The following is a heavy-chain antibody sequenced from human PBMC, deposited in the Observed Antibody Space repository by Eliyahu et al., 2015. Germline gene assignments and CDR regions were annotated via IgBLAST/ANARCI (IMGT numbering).Heavy chain of an antibody. CDR3: ARRTDYFDGTGFQF. J-gene: IGHJ4*02. D-gene: IGHD3-22*01. V-gene: IGHV5-51*01. CDR2: IYPGDSDT. CDR1: GSSFNTHW. Sequence: EVQLVQSGAEVKEPGESLKISCKSFGSSFNTHWIGLVRPXPGKGLEWMGIIYPGDSDTRYSPAFQGRVSISVDKPSATAYLQWDSLKASDTAMYYCARRTDYFDGTGFQFWGQGTRVTVSS.